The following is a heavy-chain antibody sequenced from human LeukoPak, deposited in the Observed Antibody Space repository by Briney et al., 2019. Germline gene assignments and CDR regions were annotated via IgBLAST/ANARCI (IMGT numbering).Heavy chain of an antibody. D-gene: IGHD6-13*01. CDR3: ARDYVGIAAAGRVNWFDP. V-gene: IGHV3-21*01. Sequence: PGGSLRLSCAASGFNFSSYNMHWVRQAPGKGLEWVSSISRSSNYIYYADSVKGRFTISRDNSKNTLYLQMNSLRAEDTAVYYCARDYVGIAAAGRVNWFDPWGQGTLVTVSS. CDR1: GFNFSSYN. J-gene: IGHJ5*02. CDR2: ISRSSNYI.